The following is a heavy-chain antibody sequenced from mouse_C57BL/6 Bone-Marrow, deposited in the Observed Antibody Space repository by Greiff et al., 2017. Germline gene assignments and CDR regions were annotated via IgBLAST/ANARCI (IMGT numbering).Heavy chain of an antibody. CDR3: TTRKN. CDR2: IDPENGDT. Sequence: EVKLVESGAELVRPGASVKLSCTASGFNIKDDYMHWVKQRPEQGLEWIGWIDPENGDTEYASKFQGKATITADTSSNTAYLQLSSRTSEDTAVYYCTTRKNWGQGTTLTVSS. J-gene: IGHJ2*01. V-gene: IGHV14-4*01. CDR1: GFNIKDDY.